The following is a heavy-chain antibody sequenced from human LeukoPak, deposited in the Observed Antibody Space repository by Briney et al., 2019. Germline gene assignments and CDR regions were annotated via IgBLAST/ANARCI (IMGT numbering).Heavy chain of an antibody. V-gene: IGHV3-23*01. J-gene: IGHJ4*02. CDR3: TVRISYSGAF. D-gene: IGHD3-3*02. CDR2: ISGSGGST. Sequence: RPGGSLRLSCAASGFTFSSYGMSWVRQAPGKGLEWVSAISGSGGSTYYADSVKGRFTISRDNSKNTLYLQMNNLRAGDTAIYYCTVRISYSGAFWGQGTRVTVSS. CDR1: GFTFSSYG.